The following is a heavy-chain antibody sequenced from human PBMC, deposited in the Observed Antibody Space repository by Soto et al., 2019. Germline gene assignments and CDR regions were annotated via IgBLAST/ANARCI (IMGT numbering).Heavy chain of an antibody. CDR1: GGSISDDY. J-gene: IGHJ4*02. CDR3: AKDHDEDFGYDLDYFDY. V-gene: IGHV4-59*12. D-gene: IGHD5-12*01. CDR2: IYYTGST. Sequence: SETLSLTCTVSGGSISDDYWSWFRQPPGKGLEWIGYIYYTGSTTYNPSLKSRLSISLETSKKKFSLRLTSVTAVDTAVYYCAKDHDEDFGYDLDYFDYWGQGTLVTVSS.